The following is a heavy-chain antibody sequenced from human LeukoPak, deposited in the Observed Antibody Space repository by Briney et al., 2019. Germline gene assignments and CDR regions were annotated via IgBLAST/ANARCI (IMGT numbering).Heavy chain of an antibody. CDR1: GGSISSYY. V-gene: IGHV4-4*09. D-gene: IGHD3-22*01. CDR2: IYTSGST. J-gene: IGHJ5*02. Sequence: PSETLSLTCTVSGGSISSYYWSWIRQPPGKGLEWIGYIYTSGSTNYNPSLKSRVTISVDTSKNQFSLKLSSVTAADTAVYYCARQYYYDSSGYYDTPTGENWFDPWGQGTLVTVSS. CDR3: ARQYYYDSSGYYDTPTGENWFDP.